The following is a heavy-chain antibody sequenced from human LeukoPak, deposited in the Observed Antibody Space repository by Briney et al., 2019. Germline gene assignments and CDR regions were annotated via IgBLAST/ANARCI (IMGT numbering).Heavy chain of an antibody. Sequence: PGGSLRLSCAASGFTFSSYAMHWVRQASGKGLEWVAVISYDGSNKYYADSVKGRFTISRDNSKNTLYLQMDSLRVEDTAVYYCAKDGGPSSSGSQFFNYWGQGALVTVSS. CDR2: ISYDGSNK. D-gene: IGHD1-26*01. CDR3: AKDGGPSSSGSQFFNY. J-gene: IGHJ4*02. V-gene: IGHV3-30-3*01. CDR1: GFTFSSYA.